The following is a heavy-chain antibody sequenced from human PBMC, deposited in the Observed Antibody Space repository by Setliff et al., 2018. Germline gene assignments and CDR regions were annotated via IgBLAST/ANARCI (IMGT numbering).Heavy chain of an antibody. CDR3: ARLTPETDFDY. D-gene: IGHD2-15*01. CDR1: GYSFTTYW. Sequence: GESLKISCKGSGYSFTTYWIGWVRQMPGKGLEWMGAIYPGDSDTSPSFQGQVTISADKSISTVYLQWSSLKASDTAIYYCARLTPETDFDYWGPGTLVTVSS. CDR2: IYPGDSDT. V-gene: IGHV5-51*01. J-gene: IGHJ4*02.